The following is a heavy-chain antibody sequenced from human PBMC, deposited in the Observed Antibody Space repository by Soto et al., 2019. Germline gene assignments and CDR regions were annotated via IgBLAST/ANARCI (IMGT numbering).Heavy chain of an antibody. Sequence: HGESLKISCKGSGYSFTSYWIGWVRQMPGKGLEWMGIIYPGDSDTRYSPSFQGQVTISADKSISTAYLQWSSLKASDTAIYYCARTAAAGKYYYGVDVWCQGTTVTVS. V-gene: IGHV5-51*01. CDR2: IYPGDSDT. CDR1: GYSFTSYW. CDR3: ARTAAAGKYYYGVDV. J-gene: IGHJ6*02. D-gene: IGHD6-13*01.